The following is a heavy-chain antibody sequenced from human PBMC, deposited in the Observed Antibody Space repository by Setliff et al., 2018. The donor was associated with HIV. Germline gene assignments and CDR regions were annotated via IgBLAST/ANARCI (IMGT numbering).Heavy chain of an antibody. V-gene: IGHV4-59*12. D-gene: IGHD2-2*01. CDR3: ARGAYRFDS. CDR1: GGSISSSY. J-gene: IGHJ5*01. CDR2: IYYSGST. Sequence: ETLSLTCTVSGGSISSSYWSWIRQPPGKGLEWIGYIYYSGSTNYNPSLKSRVTISVDTSKNQFSLTLRSLTAADTAVYYCARGAYRFDSWGQGNLVTVSS.